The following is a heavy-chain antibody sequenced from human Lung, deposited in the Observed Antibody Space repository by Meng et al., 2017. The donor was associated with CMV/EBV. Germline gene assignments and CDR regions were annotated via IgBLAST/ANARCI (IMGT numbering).Heavy chain of an antibody. CDR1: SDSNTNYV. V-gene: IGHV4-4*07. Sequence: QPPAPAQIPVKPSDTSSVTCTVSSDSNTNYVCSWVRQRAGKGLDWIGGLYPDGNTDYNRSLSSLLTLSLDTSKIRFSPKLRSVTAADTAIYYCARTPVRFCNTHMCYAFDYWGQGALVTVSS. CDR3: ARTPVRFCNTHMCYAFDY. J-gene: IGHJ4*02. D-gene: IGHD2-2*01. CDR2: LYPDGNT.